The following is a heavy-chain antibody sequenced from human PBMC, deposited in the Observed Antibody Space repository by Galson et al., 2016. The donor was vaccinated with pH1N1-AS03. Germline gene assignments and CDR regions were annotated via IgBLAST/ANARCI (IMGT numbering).Heavy chain of an antibody. J-gene: IGHJ6*02. CDR2: INPNNGVT. CDR1: GYIFTGFY. V-gene: IGHV1-2*04. D-gene: IGHD2/OR15-2a*01. CDR3: ARDPRGPCSSATCATTYHFGMDV. Sequence: SVKVSCKASGYIFTGFYVHWVRQAPGQALEWMGWINPNNGVTNYAQKFQAWVTMTGDTSISTGYLELYGLKSDDTAVYYCARDPRGPCSSATCATTYHFGMDVWGQGTTVIVSS.